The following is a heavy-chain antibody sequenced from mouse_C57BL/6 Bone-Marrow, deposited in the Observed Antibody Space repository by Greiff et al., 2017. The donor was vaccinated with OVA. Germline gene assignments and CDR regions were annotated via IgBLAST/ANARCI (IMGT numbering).Heavy chain of an antibody. V-gene: IGHV5-12*01. CDR2: ISTGGGST. CDR1: GFTFSDYY. Sequence: EVKVVESGGGLVQPGGSLKLSCAASGFTFSDYYMYWVRQTPEKRLEWVAYISTGGGSTYYPDTVQGRFTISRDNAKNTLYLQMSRLKTEETAMDYGSRRSRGNNFDYWGQGTTLTVSS. CDR3: SRRSRGNNFDY. J-gene: IGHJ2*01. D-gene: IGHD1-1*01.